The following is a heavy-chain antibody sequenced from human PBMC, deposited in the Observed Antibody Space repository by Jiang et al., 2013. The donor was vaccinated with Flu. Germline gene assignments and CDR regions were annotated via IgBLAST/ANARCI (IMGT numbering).Heavy chain of an antibody. Sequence: TELSMHWVRQAPGKGLEWMGGFDPEDGETIYAQKFQGRVTMTEDTSTDTAYMELSSLRSEDTAVYYCATGQGYCSGGSCYSQGFWFDPWGQGTLVTVSS. V-gene: IGHV1-24*01. CDR2: FDPEDGET. CDR3: ATGQGYCSGGSCYSQGFWFDP. J-gene: IGHJ5*02. D-gene: IGHD2-15*01. CDR1: TELS.